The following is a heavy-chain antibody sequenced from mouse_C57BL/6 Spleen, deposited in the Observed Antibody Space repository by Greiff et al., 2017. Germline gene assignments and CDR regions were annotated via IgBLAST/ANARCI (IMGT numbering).Heavy chain of an antibody. CDR2: IDPENGDT. Sequence: VQLKESGAELVRPGASVKLSCTASGFNIKDDYMHWVKQRPEQGLEWIGWIDPENGDTEYASKFQGKATITADTSSNTAYLQLSSLTSEDTAVYYCTTYGNASFDYWGQGTTLTVSS. J-gene: IGHJ2*01. D-gene: IGHD1-1*01. CDR1: GFNIKDDY. CDR3: TTYGNASFDY. V-gene: IGHV14-4*01.